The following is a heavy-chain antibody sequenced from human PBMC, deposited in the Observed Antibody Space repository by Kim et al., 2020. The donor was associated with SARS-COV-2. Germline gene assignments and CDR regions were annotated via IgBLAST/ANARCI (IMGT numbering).Heavy chain of an antibody. V-gene: IGHV3-7*03. CDR2: IKQDGSEK. D-gene: IGHD3-22*01. Sequence: GGSLRLSCAASGFTFSNYWLSWVRQAPGKGLEWVANIKQDGSEKDSLDSVKGRFTISRDNAKNSLYLQMNSLRAEDAATYYCARVVYYDKSGWRPLDYWG. CDR1: GFTFSNYW. J-gene: IGHJ4*01. CDR3: ARVVYYDKSGWRPLDY.